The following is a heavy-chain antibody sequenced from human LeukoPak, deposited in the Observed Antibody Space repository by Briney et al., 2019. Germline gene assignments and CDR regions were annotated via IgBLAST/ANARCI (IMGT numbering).Heavy chain of an antibody. CDR3: ARKGTVTTPFDY. Sequence: SQTLSLTCAISGDSVSSNSAAWNWIRQSPSRGLEWLGRTYYRSKWISDYAVSVKSRITINADTSKNQFSLQVNSVTPEDTAVYYCARKGTVTTPFDYWGQGTLVSVSS. CDR1: GDSVSSNSAA. CDR2: TYYRSKWIS. D-gene: IGHD1/OR15-1a*01. J-gene: IGHJ4*02. V-gene: IGHV6-1*01.